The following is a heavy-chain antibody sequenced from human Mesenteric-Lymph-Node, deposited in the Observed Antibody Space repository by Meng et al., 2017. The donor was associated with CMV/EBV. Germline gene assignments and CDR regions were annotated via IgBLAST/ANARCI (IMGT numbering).Heavy chain of an antibody. V-gene: IGHV1-8*02. J-gene: IGHJ6*02. CDR2: MNPNSGNT. CDR3: ARDRFVGTSNYYYYFGMDV. CDR1: GDTFSSYA. D-gene: IGHD2-15*01. Sequence: ASVKVSCKVSGDTFSSYAITWVRQAPGQGLEWMGWMNPNSGNTGYAQKFQGRVTMTRDTSISTAYMELSRLRSDDRAVYYCARDRFVGTSNYYYYFGMDVWGQGTTVTVSS.